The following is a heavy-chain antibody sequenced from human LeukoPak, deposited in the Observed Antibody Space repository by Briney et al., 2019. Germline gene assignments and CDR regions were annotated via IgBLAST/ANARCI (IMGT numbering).Heavy chain of an antibody. CDR2: IWYDGSYE. Sequence: GSLRLSCVASGFTFYKYGVHWVRQAPGKGLEWVAVIWYDGSYEYYADSVKGRLAISRDNDKNTVNLQMNSLRVEDTAVYYCARDGSGLAVRGWFDFWGQGTLVTVSS. CDR3: ARDGSGLAVRGWFDF. D-gene: IGHD3-10*01. V-gene: IGHV3-33*01. CDR1: GFTFYKYG. J-gene: IGHJ5*01.